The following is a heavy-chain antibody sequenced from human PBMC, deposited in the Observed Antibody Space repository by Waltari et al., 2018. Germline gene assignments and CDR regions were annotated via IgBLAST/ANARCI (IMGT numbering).Heavy chain of an antibody. D-gene: IGHD3-22*01. CDR1: GGSISSYY. Sequence: QVQLQESGPGLVKPSETLSLTCTVSGGSISSYYWSWIRQPPGKGLEWIGYIYYSGSTNNTPPRKSGVTISVDTPKNQFPRRWSSVTAADTAVYYWARGIRYYYERPDTRHYMDVWGKGTTVTVSS. CDR2: IYYSGST. V-gene: IGHV4-59*01. J-gene: IGHJ6*03. CDR3: ARGIRYYYERPDTRHYMDV.